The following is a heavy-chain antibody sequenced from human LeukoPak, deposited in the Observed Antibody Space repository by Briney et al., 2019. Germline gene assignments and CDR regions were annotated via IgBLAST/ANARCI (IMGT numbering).Heavy chain of an antibody. CDR1: GFSFTNSW. Sequence: GGSLRLSCAASGFSFTNSWMTWVRQAPGKGLEWVANIKQDGSDKYYVDPVKGRFTVSRDNAKNSLFLQMNSLRAEDTAVYYCAELGITMIGGVWGKGTTVTISS. J-gene: IGHJ6*04. CDR3: AELGITMIGGV. CDR2: IKQDGSDK. D-gene: IGHD3-10*02. V-gene: IGHV3-7*01.